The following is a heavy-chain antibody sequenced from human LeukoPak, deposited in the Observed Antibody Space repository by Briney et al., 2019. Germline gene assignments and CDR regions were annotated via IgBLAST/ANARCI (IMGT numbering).Heavy chain of an antibody. D-gene: IGHD6-6*01. CDR3: ARGRPAHYFDS. J-gene: IGHJ4*02. CDR1: GFTVSSTY. CDR2: IYSGGYT. V-gene: IGHV3-66*01. Sequence: GGSLRLSCAASGFTVSSTYLTWVRQAPGKGLEWLSVIYSGGYTYYADSVKGRFFVSRDISENMVYLQMNSLSVEDTAVYFCARGRPAHYFDSWGPGTLVTVS.